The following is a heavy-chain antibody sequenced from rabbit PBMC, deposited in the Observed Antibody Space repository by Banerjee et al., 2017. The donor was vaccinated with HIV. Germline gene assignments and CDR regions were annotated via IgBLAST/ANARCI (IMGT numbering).Heavy chain of an antibody. V-gene: IGHV1S45*01. CDR3: ARTAGYGNAGNGHFKL. D-gene: IGHD6-1*01. Sequence: QQQLEESGGGLAKPEGSLTLSCKASGFDFSSYYMSWVRQAPGKGLEWIACIYAGSSSRPYYASWAKGRFTISKTSSTTVTLQMTSLTAADTATYFCARTAGYGNAGNGHFKLWGPGTLVTVS. CDR1: GFDFSSYYM. CDR2: IYAGSSSRP. J-gene: IGHJ4*01.